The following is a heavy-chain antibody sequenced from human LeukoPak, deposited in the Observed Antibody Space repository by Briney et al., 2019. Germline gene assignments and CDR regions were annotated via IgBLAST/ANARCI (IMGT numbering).Heavy chain of an antibody. Sequence: PSETLSLTCTVSGGSISSSSYYWGWIRQPPGKGLEWIGSIYYSGSTYYNPSLKSRATISVDTSKNQFSLKLSSVTAADTAVYYCARHYDFWSGYYDYWGQGTLVTVSS. CDR3: ARHYDFWSGYYDY. D-gene: IGHD3-3*01. J-gene: IGHJ4*02. CDR2: IYYSGST. CDR1: GGSISSSSYY. V-gene: IGHV4-39*01.